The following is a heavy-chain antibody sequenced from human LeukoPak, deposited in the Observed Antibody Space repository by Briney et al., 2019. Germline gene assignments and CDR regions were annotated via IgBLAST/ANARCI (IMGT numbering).Heavy chain of an antibody. CDR2: INAGNGNT. CDR1: GCTFTSYA. D-gene: IGHD3-10*01. Sequence: ASVKVSCKASGCTFTSYAMHWVRQAPGQRLEWVGWINAGNGNTKYSQKFQDRVTITRDTSASTAYMELSSLRSEGTAVYYCARLMVRGVIIQGFDYWGQGTLVTVSS. V-gene: IGHV1-3*01. CDR3: ARLMVRGVIIQGFDY. J-gene: IGHJ4*02.